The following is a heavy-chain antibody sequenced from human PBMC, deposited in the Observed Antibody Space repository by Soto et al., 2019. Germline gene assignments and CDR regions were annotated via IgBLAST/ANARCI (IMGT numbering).Heavy chain of an antibody. CDR3: ARGFGHTSSWYFDL. CDR1: GGSITSNNC. CDR2: IYYSGNT. Sequence: QVQLQESGPGLVKPSGTLSLTCAVSGGSITSNNCWSWVRQPPGKGLEWIGEIYYSGNTNTTPSLRRLVSMSVDKPQNQFSRWLTSVTAADTAVYYCARGFGHTSSWYFDLWCQGILITVSS. D-gene: IGHD6-13*01. J-gene: IGHJ4*02. V-gene: IGHV4-4*02.